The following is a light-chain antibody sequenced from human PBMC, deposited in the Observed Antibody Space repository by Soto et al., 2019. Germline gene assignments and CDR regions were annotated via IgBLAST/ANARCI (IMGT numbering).Light chain of an antibody. J-gene: IGKJ4*01. CDR2: GAS. V-gene: IGKV3-15*01. CDR3: QQYKKWPPLN. CDR1: QR. Sequence: EIVMTQSPATLSVSPGERATFSCRASQRPGQAPRLLIHGASTRATDIPARFSGSGSGTEFTLTISSLQSEDFAVYYCQQYKKWPPLNFGGGTKVDSK.